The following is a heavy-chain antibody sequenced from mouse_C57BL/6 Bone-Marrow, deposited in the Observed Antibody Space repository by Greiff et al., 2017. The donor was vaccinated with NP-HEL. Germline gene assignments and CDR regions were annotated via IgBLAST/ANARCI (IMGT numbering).Heavy chain of an antibody. D-gene: IGHD2-3*01. CDR2: IYPRSGNT. Sequence: QVQLQQSGAELARPGASVKLSCKASGYTFTSYGISWVKQRTGQGLEWIGEIYPRSGNTYYNEKFKGKATLTADKSSSTAYMELRSLTSEDSAVYFCASSYYDGYYNLLAYWGQGTLVTVSA. CDR1: GYTFTSYG. V-gene: IGHV1-81*01. J-gene: IGHJ3*01. CDR3: ASSYYDGYYNLLAY.